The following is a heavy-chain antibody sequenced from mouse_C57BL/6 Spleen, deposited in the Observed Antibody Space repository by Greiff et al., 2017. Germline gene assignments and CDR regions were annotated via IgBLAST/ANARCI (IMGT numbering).Heavy chain of an antibody. Sequence: EVQLQQSGPELVKPGASVKIPCKASGYTFTDYNMDWVKQSHGKSLEWIGDINPNNGGTIYNQKFKGKATLTVDKSSSTAYMELRSLTSEDTAVYYCAREKGNPFAYWGQGTLVTVSA. D-gene: IGHD2-1*01. CDR3: AREKGNPFAY. J-gene: IGHJ3*01. CDR2: INPNNGGT. V-gene: IGHV1-18*01. CDR1: GYTFTDYN.